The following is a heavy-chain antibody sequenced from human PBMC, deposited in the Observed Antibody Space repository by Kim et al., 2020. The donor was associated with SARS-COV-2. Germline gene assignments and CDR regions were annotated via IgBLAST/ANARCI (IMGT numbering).Heavy chain of an antibody. CDR1: GFTFSSYE. CDR3: ARAEGRSYHTPYYYYYVMDV. J-gene: IGHJ6*02. CDR2: ISSSGSTI. V-gene: IGHV3-48*03. Sequence: GGSLRLSCAASGFTFSSYEMNWVRQAPGKGLEWVSYISSSGSTIYYADSVKGRFTISRDNAKNSLYLQMNSLRAEDTAVYYCARAEGRSYHTPYYYYYVMDVWGQGTTVTVSS. D-gene: IGHD1-26*01.